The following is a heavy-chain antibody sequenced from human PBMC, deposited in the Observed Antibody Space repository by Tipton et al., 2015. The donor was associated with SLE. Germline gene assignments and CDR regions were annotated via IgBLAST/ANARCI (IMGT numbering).Heavy chain of an antibody. Sequence: GSLRLSCAASGFTFSKYWMSWVRQAPGKGLEWVANINTDGRTKYYVDSVKGRFTISRDNAKNSLYLQMNSLRAEDTAVYYCVRGDEFNSWRFDPWGQGTLVTVSS. D-gene: IGHD3-10*01. V-gene: IGHV3-7*04. J-gene: IGHJ5*02. CDR2: INTDGRTK. CDR1: GFTFSKYW. CDR3: VRGDEFNSWRFDP.